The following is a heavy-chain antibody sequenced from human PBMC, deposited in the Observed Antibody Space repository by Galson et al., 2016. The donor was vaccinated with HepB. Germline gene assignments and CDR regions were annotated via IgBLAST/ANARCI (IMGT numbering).Heavy chain of an antibody. J-gene: IGHJ5*02. CDR2: IYSEGTT. CDR1: GFTVTRNY. CDR3: GRDVGP. V-gene: IGHV3-53*01. Sequence: SLRLSCAASGFTVTRNYMRWFRQAPGKGLEWVSLIYSEGTTDYADSVKGRFTISSDSSKNTLLLQMNRLRVEDTAVYYCGRDVGPWGRGTLVTVSS.